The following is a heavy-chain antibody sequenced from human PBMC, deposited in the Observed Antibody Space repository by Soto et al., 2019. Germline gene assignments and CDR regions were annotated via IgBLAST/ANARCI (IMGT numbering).Heavy chain of an antibody. J-gene: IGHJ6*03. CDR2: IYYSGST. Sequence: SDTLSLTCTVSGPSVSSSIYYCVGIRQPPGKGLEWIGSIYYSGSTYYNPSLKSRVTISVDTSKNQFSLKLSSVTAADTAVYYCARPNPWGGYYYYMDVWGKGTTVT. V-gene: IGHV4-39*01. CDR1: GPSVSSSIYY. D-gene: IGHD3-16*01. CDR3: ARPNPWGGYYYYMDV.